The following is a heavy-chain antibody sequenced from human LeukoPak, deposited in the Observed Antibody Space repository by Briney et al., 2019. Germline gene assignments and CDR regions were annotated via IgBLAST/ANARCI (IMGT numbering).Heavy chain of an antibody. CDR2: ISGSGGTT. J-gene: IGHJ3*02. CDR1: GFTISSYG. CDR3: AKDPPTVMANAFHI. D-gene: IGHD5-18*01. V-gene: IGHV3-23*01. Sequence: GESLRLSCAASGFTISSYGMSWVRQAPGKGLEWVSSISGSGGTTYYADSVKGRFTISRDNSKNTLYLQMNSLRADDTAVYSCAKDPPTVMANAFHIWGQGTMVTVS.